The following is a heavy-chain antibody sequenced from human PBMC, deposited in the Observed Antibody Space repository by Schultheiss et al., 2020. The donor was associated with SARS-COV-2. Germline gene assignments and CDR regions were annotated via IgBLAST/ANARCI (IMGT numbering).Heavy chain of an antibody. J-gene: IGHJ6*02. Sequence: SETLSLTCAVYGGSFSGYYWSWIRQPPGKGLEWIGEINHSGSTNYNPSLKSRVTISVDTSKNQFSLKLSSVTAADTAVYYCARRPGPPYYYYGMDVWGQGTTVTVSS. V-gene: IGHV4-34*01. CDR3: ARRPGPPYYYYGMDV. CDR1: GGSFSGYY. CDR2: INHSGST.